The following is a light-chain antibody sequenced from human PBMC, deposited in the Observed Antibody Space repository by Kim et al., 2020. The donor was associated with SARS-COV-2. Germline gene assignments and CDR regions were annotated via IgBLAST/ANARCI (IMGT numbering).Light chain of an antibody. J-gene: IGLJ3*02. CDR1: ISNIGSNT. CDR2: GDD. CDR3: ATHDDSRVV. V-gene: IGLV1-44*01. Sequence: QSVLTQPPSASGTPGQRVTIFCSGSISNIGSNTVTWYQQLPGAAPKLLIYGDDLRPARVPDRFSGSKSGTSASLAISGLQSEDEADYYCATHDDSRVVFGRGAQLAVL.